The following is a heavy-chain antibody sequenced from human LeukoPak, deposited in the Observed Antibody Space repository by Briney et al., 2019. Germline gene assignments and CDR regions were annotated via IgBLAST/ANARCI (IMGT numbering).Heavy chain of an antibody. CDR1: GFTFSSYS. Sequence: GGSLRLSCAASGFTFSSYSMNWVRQAPGKGLEWVSYISGGSSTIYYADSVKGRFTISRDNAKNSLYLQVNSLRDEDTAVYHCATGHYYDSSGYYPLPDAFDIWGQGTMVTVSS. CDR3: ATGHYYDSSGYYPLPDAFDI. CDR2: ISGGSSTI. D-gene: IGHD3-22*01. V-gene: IGHV3-48*02. J-gene: IGHJ3*02.